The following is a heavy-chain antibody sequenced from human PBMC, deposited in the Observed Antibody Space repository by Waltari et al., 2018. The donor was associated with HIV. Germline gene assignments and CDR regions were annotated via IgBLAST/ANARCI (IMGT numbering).Heavy chain of an antibody. CDR3: AKGSRIRRAGDRYRHVGN. V-gene: IGHV3-9*01. CDR1: GLTFVGYG. CDR2: IGWDSANI. D-gene: IGHD3-16*01. J-gene: IGHJ4*02. Sequence: QRAAVVAVLVHRGSSLKLTCVASGLTFVGYGMPREKQAPGKGLEWVSSIGWDSANIDYADSVKGRFTISRDNAKHSLYLHMSNLRSEDTAVYFCAKGSRIRRAGDRYRHVGNWGQGTLVTVSS.